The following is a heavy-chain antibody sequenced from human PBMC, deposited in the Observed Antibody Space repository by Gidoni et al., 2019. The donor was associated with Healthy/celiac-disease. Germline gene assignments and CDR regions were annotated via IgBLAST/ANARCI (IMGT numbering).Heavy chain of an antibody. V-gene: IGHV3-74*01. CDR2: INSDGSST. J-gene: IGHJ4*02. D-gene: IGHD5-12*01. CDR1: GFTFSSYW. Sequence: EVQLVESGGGLVQPGGSLRLSCAASGFTFSSYWMHWVRQAPGKGLVWVSRINSDGSSTSYADSVKGRFTISRDNAKNTLYLQMNSLRAEDTAVYYCARDGSRRDGYNYVLTDWGQGTLVTVSS. CDR3: ARDGSRRDGYNYVLTD.